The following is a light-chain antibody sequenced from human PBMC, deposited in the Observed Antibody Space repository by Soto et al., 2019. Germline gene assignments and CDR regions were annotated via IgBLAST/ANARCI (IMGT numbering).Light chain of an antibody. CDR1: QSISSY. CDR3: QQNYNTPRT. CDR2: DAS. Sequence: DIQMTQSPSSLSASVGDRVTITCRASQSISSYLNWYQQKQGKAPKLLIYDASSLQSGVPSRFSGGGSATDFSLTISSLQPEEFAAYYCQQNYNTPRTFGKGTKVEI. V-gene: IGKV1-39*01. J-gene: IGKJ1*01.